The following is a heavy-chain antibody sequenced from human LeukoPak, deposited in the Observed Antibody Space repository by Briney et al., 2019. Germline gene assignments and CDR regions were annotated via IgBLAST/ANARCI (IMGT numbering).Heavy chain of an antibody. J-gene: IGHJ4*02. V-gene: IGHV4-34*01. CDR3: ARGRPTYDFWSGYYADY. D-gene: IGHD3-3*01. Sequence: PSETLSLTCAVYGGPFSGYYWRWIRQPPGKGLQWIGEINHNGRTNYNPSLKSRVTISVDTSKNQFSLKLNSVTAADTAVYYCARGRPTYDFWSGYYADYWGQGTLVTVSS. CDR1: GGPFSGYY. CDR2: INHNGRT.